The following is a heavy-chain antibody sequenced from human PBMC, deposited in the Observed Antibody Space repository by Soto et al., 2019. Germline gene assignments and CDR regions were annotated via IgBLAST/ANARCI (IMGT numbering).Heavy chain of an antibody. Sequence: PGVPMGLSVSVAQFPFSPSSMSWVRKAPGKGLECGSAFRGSSSSTFYAYSFNGRVTMSIYNSKNTLYLQMHSLRAEHQAVYYCAKVVLRYFDWPRAPMDVWGQGTTVNVSS. V-gene: IGHV3-23*01. CDR3: AKVVLRYFDWPRAPMDV. D-gene: IGHD3-9*01. J-gene: IGHJ6*02. CDR1: QFPFSPSS. CDR2: FRGSSSST.